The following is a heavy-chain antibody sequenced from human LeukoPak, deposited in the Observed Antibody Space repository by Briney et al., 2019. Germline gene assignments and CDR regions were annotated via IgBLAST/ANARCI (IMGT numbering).Heavy chain of an antibody. Sequence: GGSLRLSCAASGFTFSGSAMHWVRQASGKGLEWVGRIRSKANSYATAYAASVKGRFTISRDDSKNTAYLQMNSLKTEDTAVYYCTSPQYKTTVTNGSPNIYWGQGTLVTVSS. V-gene: IGHV3-73*01. D-gene: IGHD4-11*01. CDR2: IRSKANSYAT. CDR3: TSPQYKTTVTNGSPNIY. J-gene: IGHJ4*02. CDR1: GFTFSGSA.